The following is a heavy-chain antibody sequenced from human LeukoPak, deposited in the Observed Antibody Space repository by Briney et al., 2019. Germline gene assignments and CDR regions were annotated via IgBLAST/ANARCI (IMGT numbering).Heavy chain of an antibody. CDR2: INPSGGST. Sequence: GASVKVSCKASGYTFTSYGISWVRQAPGQGLEWMGIINPSGGSTSYAQKFQGRVTMTRDMSTSTVYMELSSLRSDDTAVYYCARVISAPGYYYMDVWGKGTTVTVSS. J-gene: IGHJ6*03. CDR3: ARVISAPGYYYMDV. V-gene: IGHV1-46*01. CDR1: GYTFTSYG. D-gene: IGHD3-16*02.